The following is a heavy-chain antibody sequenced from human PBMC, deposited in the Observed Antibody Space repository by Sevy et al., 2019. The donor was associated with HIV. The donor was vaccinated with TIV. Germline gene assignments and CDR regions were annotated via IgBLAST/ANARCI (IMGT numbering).Heavy chain of an antibody. CDR1: GFTFSDYY. V-gene: IGHV3-23*01. J-gene: IGHJ4*02. CDR2: ISGSGTYT. D-gene: IGHD3-22*01. Sequence: GGSLRLSCAASGFTFSDYYMSWIRQAPGKGLEWVSGISGSGTYTYDADSVKGRFTISSDNSKNTLYLQMTSLRAEDTAVDDGAKSPRNDYESSGYDIDFWGQGILVTVSS. CDR3: AKSPRNDYESSGYDIDF.